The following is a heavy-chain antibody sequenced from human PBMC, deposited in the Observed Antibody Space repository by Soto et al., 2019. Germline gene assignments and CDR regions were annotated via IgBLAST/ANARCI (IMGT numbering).Heavy chain of an antibody. Sequence: EVQLVESGGGLVQPGGSLRLSCAASGFTFSSYWMSWVRQAPGKGLEWVANIKQAGSKKYYVDSVKGRFTISRDNAKNSLYLQMNSLRAEDTAVYYCARDRTIFGVVITPLNYWGQGTLVTVSS. V-gene: IGHV3-7*05. CDR1: GFTFSSYW. CDR3: ARDRTIFGVVITPLNY. J-gene: IGHJ4*02. D-gene: IGHD3-3*01. CDR2: IKQAGSKK.